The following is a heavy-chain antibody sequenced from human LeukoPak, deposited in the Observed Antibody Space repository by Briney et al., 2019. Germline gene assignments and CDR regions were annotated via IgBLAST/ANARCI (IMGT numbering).Heavy chain of an antibody. V-gene: IGHV4-59*01. CDR3: ARARSLYGMDV. Sequence: SETLSLTCTVSGVSISSYYWSWIRQPPGKGLEWIGYIYYSGSTNYNPSLKSRVTISVDTSKNQFSLKLSSVTAADTAVYYCARARSLYGMDVWGQGTTVTVSS. J-gene: IGHJ6*02. CDR1: GVSISSYY. CDR2: IYYSGST.